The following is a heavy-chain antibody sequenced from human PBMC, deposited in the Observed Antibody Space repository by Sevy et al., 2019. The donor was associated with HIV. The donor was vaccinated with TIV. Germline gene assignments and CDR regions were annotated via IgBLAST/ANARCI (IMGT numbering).Heavy chain of an antibody. CDR3: AREGEAGGDIVVVPAAMEVDV. V-gene: IGHV3-21*01. D-gene: IGHD2-2*01. CDR2: ISSSSSYI. Sequence: GGSLRLSCAASGFTFSSYSMNWVRQAPGKGLEWVSSISSSSSYIYYADSVKGRFTISRDNAKNSLYLQMNSLRAEDRAVDYGAREGEAGGDIVVVPAAMEVDVWGKGTTVTVSS. CDR1: GFTFSSYS. J-gene: IGHJ6*04.